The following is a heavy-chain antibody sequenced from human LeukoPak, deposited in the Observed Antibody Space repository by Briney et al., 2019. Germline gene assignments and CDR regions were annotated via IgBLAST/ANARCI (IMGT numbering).Heavy chain of an antibody. V-gene: IGHV5-51*01. CDR3: ARLQGCSITSCPPDY. CDR1: GYSFTTYG. J-gene: IGHJ4*02. Sequence: GESLQISCTGYGYSFTTYGLGWVRQMPGKGLEWMGIIYPGDSDTRYTPSFQGQVTMSTDKSINTAYLQWSTLKASDTAMYYCARLQGCSITSCPPDYWVQGTLVTVSP. D-gene: IGHD2-2*01. CDR2: IYPGDSDT.